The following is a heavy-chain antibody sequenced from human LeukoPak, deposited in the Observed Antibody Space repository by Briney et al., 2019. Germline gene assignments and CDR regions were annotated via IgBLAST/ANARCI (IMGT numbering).Heavy chain of an antibody. Sequence: GGSLRLSCVASGFTYSSYWMSWVRQAPGKGLEWVANIKQDGSEKNYVDSVKGRFTISRDNAKNSLYLQMNSLRAEDTAVYYCTRDYRGTFDYWGQGTLVTVSS. V-gene: IGHV3-7*03. D-gene: IGHD1-26*01. CDR1: GFTYSSYW. J-gene: IGHJ4*02. CDR2: IKQDGSEK. CDR3: TRDYRGTFDY.